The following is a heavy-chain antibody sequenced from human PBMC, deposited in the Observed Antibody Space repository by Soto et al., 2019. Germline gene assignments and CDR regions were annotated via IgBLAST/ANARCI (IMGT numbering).Heavy chain of an antibody. CDR1: GFTFSSYS. V-gene: IGHV3-21*01. D-gene: IGHD3-22*01. CDR2: ISSSSSYI. CDR3: ARGLYYYDSSGYYSP. J-gene: IGHJ5*02. Sequence: GGSLRLSCAASGFTFSSYSMNWVLQAPGKGLEWVSSISSSSSYIYYADSVKGRFTISRDNAKNSLYLQMNSLRAEDTAVYYCARGLYYYDSSGYYSPWGQGTLVTSPQ.